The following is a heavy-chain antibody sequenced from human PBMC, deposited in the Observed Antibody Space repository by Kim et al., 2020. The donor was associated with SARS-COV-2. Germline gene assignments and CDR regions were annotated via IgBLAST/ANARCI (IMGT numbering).Heavy chain of an antibody. V-gene: IGHV1-46*01. Sequence: ASVKVSCKASGYTFTSYYMHWVRQAPGQGLEWMGIINPSGGSTSYAQKFQGRVTMTRDTSTSTVYMELSSLRSEDTAVYYCARDQGSSHRSHYFDYWGQGTLVTVSS. J-gene: IGHJ4*02. CDR2: INPSGGST. CDR3: ARDQGSSHRSHYFDY. D-gene: IGHD3-10*01. CDR1: GYTFTSYY.